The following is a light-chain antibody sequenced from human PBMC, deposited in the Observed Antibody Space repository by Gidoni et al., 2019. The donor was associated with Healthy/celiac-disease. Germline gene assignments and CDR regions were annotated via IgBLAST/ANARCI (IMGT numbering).Light chain of an antibody. CDR3: QQRSNWPRT. CDR2: DAS. J-gene: IGKJ1*01. V-gene: IGKV3-11*01. CDR1: QSVSSY. Sequence: EIVLTQSPATLSLSPGERATLSCRASQSVSSYLAWYQQKPGQAPRLLIYDASNRATGIPARFSGSGSGTDFTLTISSLEPKDFAVYYCQQRSNWPRTFGQXTKVEIK.